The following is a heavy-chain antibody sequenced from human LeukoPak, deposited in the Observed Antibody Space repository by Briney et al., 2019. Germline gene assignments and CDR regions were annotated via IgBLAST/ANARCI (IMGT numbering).Heavy chain of an antibody. CDR2: ISYDGSNK. J-gene: IGHJ2*01. Sequence: GRSLRLSCAASGFTFSSYGMHWVRQAPGKGLEWVAVISYDGSNKYYADSVKGRFTISRDNSKNTLYLQMNSLRAEDTAVYYCAKSGVVWGSYRYSGEYFDLWGRGTLVTVSS. V-gene: IGHV3-30*18. CDR1: GFTFSSYG. D-gene: IGHD3-16*02. CDR3: AKSGVVWGSYRYSGEYFDL.